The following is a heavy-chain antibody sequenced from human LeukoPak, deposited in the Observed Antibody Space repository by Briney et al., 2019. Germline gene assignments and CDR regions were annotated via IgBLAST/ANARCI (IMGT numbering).Heavy chain of an antibody. CDR2: ISGSGGST. J-gene: IGHJ4*02. D-gene: IGHD1-14*01. CDR1: GFTFSGYG. V-gene: IGHV3-23*01. CDR3: AKETTGHDY. Sequence: GGSLRLSCAASGFTFSGYGMSWVSQAPGKWPEWVSAISGSGGSTYYADSVKGRFTISRDNSKNTLYLQMNSLRAEDTAVYYCAKETTGHDYWGQGTLVTVSS.